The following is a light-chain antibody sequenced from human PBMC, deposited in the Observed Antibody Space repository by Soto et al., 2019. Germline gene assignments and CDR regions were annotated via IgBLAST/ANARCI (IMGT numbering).Light chain of an antibody. J-gene: IGLJ3*02. CDR1: QLGDKY. CDR2: QDT. V-gene: IGLV3-1*01. Sequence: SYELTQPPSVSVSPGQTASITCSGDQLGDKYTCWYQQKPGQSPILVIYQDTKRPSGIPERFSGSNSGNTATLTIGGTQAMDEADYFCQSWDSNTVVFGGGTKVTVL. CDR3: QSWDSNTVV.